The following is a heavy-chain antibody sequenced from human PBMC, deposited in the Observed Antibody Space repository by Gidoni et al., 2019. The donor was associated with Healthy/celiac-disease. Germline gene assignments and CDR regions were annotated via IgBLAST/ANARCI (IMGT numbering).Heavy chain of an antibody. J-gene: IGHJ6*02. CDR2: ISSSSSYI. CDR1: GFTFSSYS. Sequence: EVQLVESGGGLVKPGGSLRLSCAASGFTFSSYSMNWVRQAPGKGLGWVSSISSSSSYIYYADSVKGRFTISRDNAKNSPYLQMNSLRAEDTAVYYCARDPDRQIGYCSSTSCFQPYYYYGMDVWGQGTTVTVSS. CDR3: ARDPDRQIGYCSSTSCFQPYYYYGMDV. V-gene: IGHV3-21*01. D-gene: IGHD2-2*01.